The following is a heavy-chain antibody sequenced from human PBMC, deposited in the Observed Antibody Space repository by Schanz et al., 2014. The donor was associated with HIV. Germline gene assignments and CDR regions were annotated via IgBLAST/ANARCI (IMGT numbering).Heavy chain of an antibody. V-gene: IGHV3-33*06. Sequence: QVQLVESGGGVVQPGRSLRLSCAGSGFSFNSYGMHWVRQPPGKGLEWVAVIWYDGTTKYYGDSVKGRFTISRDNSKNTLYLQMTTLRTEDTAVYYCAKPEYDSSGNSQSHFDYWGQGTLVTVSS. D-gene: IGHD3-22*01. CDR2: IWYDGTTK. CDR1: GFSFNSYG. J-gene: IGHJ4*02. CDR3: AKPEYDSSGNSQSHFDY.